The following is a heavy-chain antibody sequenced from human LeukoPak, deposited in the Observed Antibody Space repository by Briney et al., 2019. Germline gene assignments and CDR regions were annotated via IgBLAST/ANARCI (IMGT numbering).Heavy chain of an antibody. J-gene: IGHJ4*02. CDR2: INPNSGGT. CDR3: ATAPPLRFLEWLLPFDY. Sequence: ASVKVSCKASGYTFTGYYMHWVRQAPGQGLEWMGWINPNSGGTNYAQKFQGRVTMTRDTSISTAYMELSRLRSDDTAVYYCATAPPLRFLEWLLPFDYWGQGTLVTVSS. V-gene: IGHV1-2*02. CDR1: GYTFTGYY. D-gene: IGHD3-3*01.